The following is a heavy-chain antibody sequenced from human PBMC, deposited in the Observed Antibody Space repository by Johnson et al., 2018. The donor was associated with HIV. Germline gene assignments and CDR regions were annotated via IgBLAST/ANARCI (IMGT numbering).Heavy chain of an antibody. CDR3: TTEVMEWELQVGWTRAFDI. CDR1: GFTFSNAW. CDR2: IKSKTDGGTV. D-gene: IGHD1-26*01. J-gene: IGHJ3*02. V-gene: IGHV3-15*02. Sequence: DVQLVESGGTLVKPGGSLRLSCAASGFTFSNAWMSWVRQAPGKGLEWVGRIKSKTDGGTVDYAAPVIGRFTISRDDSKNTLYLQMNSLKSEDTAVYYCTTEVMEWELQVGWTRAFDIWGQGTVITVSS.